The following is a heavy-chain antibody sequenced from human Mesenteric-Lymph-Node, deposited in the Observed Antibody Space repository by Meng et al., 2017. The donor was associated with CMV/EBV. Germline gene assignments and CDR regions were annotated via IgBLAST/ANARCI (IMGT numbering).Heavy chain of an antibody. CDR1: GGSISSGGYY. Sequence: LTCTVSGGSISSGGYYWGWIRQHPGKGLEWIGYIYYSGSTYYNPSLKSRVTISVDTSKNQFSLKLSSVTAADTAVYYCATSGGYSFDYWGQGTLVTVSS. CDR2: IYYSGST. D-gene: IGHD5-18*01. J-gene: IGHJ4*02. CDR3: ATSGGYSFDY. V-gene: IGHV4-31*03.